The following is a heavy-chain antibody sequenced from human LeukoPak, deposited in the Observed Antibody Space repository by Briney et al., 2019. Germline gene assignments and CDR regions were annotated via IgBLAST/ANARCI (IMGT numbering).Heavy chain of an antibody. D-gene: IGHD3-22*01. J-gene: IGHJ4*02. CDR1: GVTFSTYT. Sequence: PGGSLRLFCAASGVTFSTYTMNWVRQAPGKGLEWVSSISSSSSYIYYADSLKGRFTISRDNAKNSLYLQMNSLRAEDTAVYYCARDSHEYYYDSCGYTDYWGQGTLVTVSS. V-gene: IGHV3-21*01. CDR2: ISSSSSYI. CDR3: ARDSHEYYYDSCGYTDY.